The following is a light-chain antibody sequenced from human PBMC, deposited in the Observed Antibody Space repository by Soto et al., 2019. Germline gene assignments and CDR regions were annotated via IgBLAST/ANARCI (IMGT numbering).Light chain of an antibody. J-gene: IGKJ5*01. CDR1: QSVNNY. V-gene: IGKV3-11*01. CDR3: QVRTNWSIA. CDR2: DAS. Sequence: IVMTQSPATLSMSPGERATLSCRASQSVNNYLAWYQQTPGQAPRLLIYDASTRATGIPARFSGSGSGTDFTLTISSLEPEDFAVYYCQVRTNWSIAFGRGTRLEI.